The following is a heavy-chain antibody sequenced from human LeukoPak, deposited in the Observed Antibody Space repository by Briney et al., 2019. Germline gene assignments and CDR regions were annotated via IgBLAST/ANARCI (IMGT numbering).Heavy chain of an antibody. J-gene: IGHJ5*02. CDR2: INHSGTT. V-gene: IGHV4-34*01. CDR3: ARVHGVEVYYGSGILGFNWFDP. Sequence: PSETLSLTCAVYGGSFSGYYWSWIRHPPGKGLEWIGEINHSGTTNYNPSLKSRVTISVDTSKNQFSLKLSSVTAADTAVYYRARVHGVEVYYGSGILGFNWFDPWGQGTLVTVSS. D-gene: IGHD3-10*01. CDR1: GGSFSGYY.